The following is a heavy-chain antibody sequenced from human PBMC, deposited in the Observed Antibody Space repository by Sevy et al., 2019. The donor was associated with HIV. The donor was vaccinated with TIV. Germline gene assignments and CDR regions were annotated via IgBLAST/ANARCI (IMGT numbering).Heavy chain of an antibody. CDR3: ARVGAAGLAGWFDP. CDR2: IISIFGTT. D-gene: IGHD6-13*01. J-gene: IGHJ5*02. CDR1: GGTFSSYA. V-gene: IGHV1-69*13. Sequence: SVKVSCKASGGTFSSYAISWVRQAPGQELEWMGGIISIFGTTDYEQKFQGRVTITADESTSTAYMELNSLRSEDTAIYYCARVGAAGLAGWFDPWGQGTLVTVSS.